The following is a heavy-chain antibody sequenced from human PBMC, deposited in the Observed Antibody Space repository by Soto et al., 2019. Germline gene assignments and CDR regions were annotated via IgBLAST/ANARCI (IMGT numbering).Heavy chain of an antibody. D-gene: IGHD2-2*01. CDR1: GYTFTNFG. CDR2: ISAYTDTP. V-gene: IGHV1-18*01. Sequence: QVQLVQSGAEVKKPGASVTVSCRASGYTFTNFGVTWARRAHGQGLEWMGWISAYTDTPNYAQKFQGRVTITIDTSTSTDYMDLRSLTSDDTAVYYCARVIPGVEAWFDPWGQGTLVTVSS. J-gene: IGHJ5*02. CDR3: ARVIPGVEAWFDP.